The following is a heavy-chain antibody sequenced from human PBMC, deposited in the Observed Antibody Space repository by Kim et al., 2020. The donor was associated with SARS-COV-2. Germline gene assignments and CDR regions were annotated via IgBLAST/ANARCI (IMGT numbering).Heavy chain of an antibody. V-gene: IGHV3-7*01. CDR1: GFTFSNYW. CDR3: ARDWGSSWEKLK. D-gene: IGHD6-13*01. J-gene: IGHJ4*02. Sequence: GGSLRLSCAASGFTFSNYWMSWVRQAPGKGLEWVANIKQDGSDKYYVDYVKGRFIICRDNAKKSMYLQMNSLRDEDTAVYYCARDWGSSWEKLKRGQGT. CDR2: IKQDGSDK.